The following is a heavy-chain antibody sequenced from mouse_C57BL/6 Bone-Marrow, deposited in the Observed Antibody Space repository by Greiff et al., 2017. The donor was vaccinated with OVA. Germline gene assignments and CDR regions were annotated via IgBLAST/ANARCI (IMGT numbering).Heavy chain of an antibody. CDR3: TRRYYGSYFDY. CDR2: IDPETGGT. D-gene: IGHD1-1*01. J-gene: IGHJ2*01. V-gene: IGHV1-15*01. Sequence: QVHVKQSGPELVRPGASVTLSCKASGYTFTDYEMHWVKQTPVHGLEWIGAIDPETGGTAYNQKFKGKAILTADKSSSTAYMELRSLTSEDSAVYYCTRRYYGSYFDYWGQGTTLTVSS. CDR1: GYTFTDYE.